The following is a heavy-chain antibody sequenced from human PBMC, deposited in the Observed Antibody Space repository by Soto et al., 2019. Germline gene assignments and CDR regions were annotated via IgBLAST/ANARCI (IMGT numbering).Heavy chain of an antibody. CDR2: ISGSGSGP. CDR3: AKVQSWRALDY. Sequence: EVLLLESGGGLVQPGGSLRLSCAASGFTFSNYDMGWVRQAPGKGLELVSFISGSGSGPYYADSVKGLFTITRDNAENTLYLQMNSLTVDDTAVYYCAKVQSWRALDYWGQGTLVTVSS. V-gene: IGHV3-23*01. J-gene: IGHJ4*02. D-gene: IGHD6-13*01. CDR1: GFTFSNYD.